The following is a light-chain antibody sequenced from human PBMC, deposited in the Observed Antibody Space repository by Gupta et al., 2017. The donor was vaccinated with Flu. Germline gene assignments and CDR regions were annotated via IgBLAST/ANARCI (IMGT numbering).Light chain of an antibody. CDR3: QKDTSKPST. CDR2: KIS. Sequence: PSLLSASVGDSVLVPCRAIHSINIWLAWLQQKPGKAAKHRIYKISTLESGVPSRCSGGGSGTEFALTIRSLQAVDIATSDCQKDTSKPSTFWQ. J-gene: IGKJ1*01. V-gene: IGKV1-5*03. CDR1: HSINIW.